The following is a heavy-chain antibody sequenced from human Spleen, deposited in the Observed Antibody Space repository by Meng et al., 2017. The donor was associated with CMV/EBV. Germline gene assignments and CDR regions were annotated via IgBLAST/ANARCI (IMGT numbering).Heavy chain of an antibody. Sequence: KASGYTFTSFYLHWVRQAPGQGLEWMGVINPSGGSTTYARRFQGRVTMTRDTSTNTVYMELSSLRLEDTAVYYCARSRAQGSGSSSYWGQGTLVTVSS. D-gene: IGHD3-10*01. CDR1: GYTFTSFY. CDR2: INPSGGST. V-gene: IGHV1-46*01. J-gene: IGHJ4*02. CDR3: ARSRAQGSGSSSY.